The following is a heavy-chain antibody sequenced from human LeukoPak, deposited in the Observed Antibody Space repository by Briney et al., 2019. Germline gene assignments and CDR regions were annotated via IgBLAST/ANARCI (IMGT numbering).Heavy chain of an antibody. Sequence: PGGSLRLSCAVSGFTVSNARMNWVRQAPGKGLEWVSAISGSGGSTYYADSVKGRFTISRDNSKNTLYLQMNSLRAEDTAVYYCAKNYDFWSGSPFDYWGQGTLVTVSS. CDR1: GFTVSNAR. J-gene: IGHJ4*02. D-gene: IGHD3-3*01. CDR3: AKNYDFWSGSPFDY. V-gene: IGHV3-23*01. CDR2: ISGSGGST.